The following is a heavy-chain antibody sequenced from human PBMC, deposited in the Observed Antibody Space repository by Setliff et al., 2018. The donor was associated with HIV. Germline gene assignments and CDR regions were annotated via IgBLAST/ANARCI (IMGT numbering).Heavy chain of an antibody. CDR3: AKDVCSGAYCYAYYYYGMDV. CDR2: ISGSGIST. D-gene: IGHD2-15*01. J-gene: IGHJ6*02. CDR1: GFTVSSNY. V-gene: IGHV3-23*01. Sequence: GGSLRLSCAASGFTVSSNYMTWVRQAPGQGLEWVSIISGSGISTYYADSVKGRFTISRDNSRNMLYLQMNSLRAEDTAVYYCAKDVCSGAYCYAYYYYGMDVWGQGTMVTVSS.